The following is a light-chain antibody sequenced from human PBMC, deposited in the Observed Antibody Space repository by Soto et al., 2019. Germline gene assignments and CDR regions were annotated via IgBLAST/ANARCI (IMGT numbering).Light chain of an antibody. J-gene: IGLJ2*01. Sequence: QLVLTQSPSASASLGASVKLTCTLSSGHSNYAIAWHQRQPEQGPRYLMKLNSDGSHSKGDGIPDRFSGSSSGTERYLTISSLQSEDEADYYRQTWGTGIQVFGGGTKPTVL. CDR3: QTWGTGIQV. V-gene: IGLV4-69*01. CDR2: LNSDGSH. CDR1: SGHSNYA.